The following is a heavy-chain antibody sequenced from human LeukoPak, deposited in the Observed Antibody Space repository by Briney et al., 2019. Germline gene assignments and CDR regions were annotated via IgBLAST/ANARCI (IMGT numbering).Heavy chain of an antibody. CDR2: ISSSAATT. Sequence: GGSLRLSCVTSGFRFSDYYMMWIRQAPGKGPEWVAHISSSAATTLYADSVKGRFTVSRDNAKNSLYLEMTSLRAEDTAAYYCARDRESTVTTVGYWGQGTLVTVSS. D-gene: IGHD4-17*01. CDR1: GFRFSDYY. CDR3: ARDRESTVTTVGY. V-gene: IGHV3-11*04. J-gene: IGHJ4*02.